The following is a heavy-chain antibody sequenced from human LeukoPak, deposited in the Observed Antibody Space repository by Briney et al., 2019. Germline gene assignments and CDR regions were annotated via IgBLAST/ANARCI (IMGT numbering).Heavy chain of an antibody. CDR1: GYTFSSYD. Sequence: ASVKVSCKASGYTFSSYDISWVRQAPAQGLEWMGWISTYNGNTYYAQKLQGRVTMTTDTSTSTVYMELRSLRSDDTAVYYCARDRDSSSCPEYWGQGTLVTVSS. CDR3: ARDRDSSSCPEY. V-gene: IGHV1-18*01. J-gene: IGHJ4*02. D-gene: IGHD6-13*01. CDR2: ISTYNGNT.